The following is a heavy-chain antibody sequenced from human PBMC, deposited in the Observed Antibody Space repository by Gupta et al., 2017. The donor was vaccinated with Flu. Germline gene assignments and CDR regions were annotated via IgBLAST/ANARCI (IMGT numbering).Heavy chain of an antibody. CDR3: ARDRGSGGVDYFDY. D-gene: IGHD6-19*01. V-gene: IGHV1-69*08. J-gene: IGHJ4*02. Sequence: QVQLVQSGAEVKKPGSSVKVSCKASGGTFSSYTISWVRQAPGQGLEWMGRIIPILGIANYAQKFQGRVTITADKSTSTAYMELSSLRSEDTAVYYCARDRGSGGVDYFDYWGQGTLVTVSS. CDR2: IIPILGIA. CDR1: GGTFSSYT.